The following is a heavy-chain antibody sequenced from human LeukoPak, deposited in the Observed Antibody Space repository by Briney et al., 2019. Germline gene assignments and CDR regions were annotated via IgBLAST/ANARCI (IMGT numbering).Heavy chain of an antibody. CDR2: IKQDGSEK. CDR1: GFTFSSYW. J-gene: IGHJ4*02. D-gene: IGHD3-3*01. CDR3: ARDLGGGSSYYDFWSGYFTPVDY. Sequence: GGSLRLSCAASGFTFSSYWMSWVRQAPGKGREWVANIKQDGSEKYYVDSVKGRFTISRDNAKNSLYLQMNSLRAEDTAVYYCARDLGGGSSYYDFWSGYFTPVDYWGQGTLVTVSS. V-gene: IGHV3-7*01.